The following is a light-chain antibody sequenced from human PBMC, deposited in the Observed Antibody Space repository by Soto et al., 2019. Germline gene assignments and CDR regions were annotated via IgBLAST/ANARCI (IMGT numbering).Light chain of an antibody. CDR3: SSYSSSNTLEV. CDR2: EVT. J-gene: IGLJ3*02. V-gene: IGLV2-14*01. CDR1: SIDIGGYNY. Sequence: QSVLTQPASVSGSPGQSITISCTGTSIDIGGYNYVSWCQQHPGKAPKLMIYEVTDRPSGVSNRFSDSKSGNTAFLTISGLQAEDEADYYCSSYSSSNTLEVFGGGTKVTVL.